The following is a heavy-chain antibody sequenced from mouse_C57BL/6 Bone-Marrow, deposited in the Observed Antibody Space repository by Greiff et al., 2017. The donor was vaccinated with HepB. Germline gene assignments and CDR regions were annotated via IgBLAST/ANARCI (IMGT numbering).Heavy chain of an antibody. CDR3: ARERGAGDALYAMDY. Sequence: EVQLQQSGPELVKPGASVKISCKASGYTFTDYYMNWVKQSHGKSLEWIGDINPNNGGTSYNQKFKGKATLTVDKSSSTAYMELRSLTSEDSAVYYCARERGAGDALYAMDYWGQGTSVTVSS. CDR1: GYTFTDYY. V-gene: IGHV1-26*01. CDR2: INPNNGGT. J-gene: IGHJ4*01.